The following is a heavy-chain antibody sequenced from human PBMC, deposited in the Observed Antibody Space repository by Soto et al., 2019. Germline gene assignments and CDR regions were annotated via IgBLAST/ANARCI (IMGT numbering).Heavy chain of an antibody. J-gene: IGHJ5*02. Sequence: QVQLVQSGAEVKKPGASVKVSCKASGYTFTSYYMHWVRQAPGQGLEWMGIINPSGGSTSYAQKLQGRATMTRDTSMSTGYMELSSLRSADTAVYYCARLAAAGNFNWFDPWGQGTLVTVSS. CDR1: GYTFTSYY. CDR2: INPSGGST. CDR3: ARLAAAGNFNWFDP. V-gene: IGHV1-46*04. D-gene: IGHD6-13*01.